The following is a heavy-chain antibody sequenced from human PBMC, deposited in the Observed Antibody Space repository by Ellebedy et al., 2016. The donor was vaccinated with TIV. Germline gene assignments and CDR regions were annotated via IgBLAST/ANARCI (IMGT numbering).Heavy chain of an antibody. CDR2: VSSDGNIK. D-gene: IGHD5-24*01. CDR1: GFSFSTYV. CDR3: AKGATILGSIVGS. V-gene: IGHV3-30*18. Sequence: PGGSLRPSCAPSGFSFSTYVMHWVRQAPGKGLEWLALVSSDGNIKHYADSVTGRFTISRDNSKNTLIVDMNSLRPEDTAVHYCAKGATILGSIVGSWGQGTLVSVSS. J-gene: IGHJ4*02.